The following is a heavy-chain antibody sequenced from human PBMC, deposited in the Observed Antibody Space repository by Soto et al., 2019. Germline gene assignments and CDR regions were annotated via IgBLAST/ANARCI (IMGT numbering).Heavy chain of an antibody. CDR3: ARDRSHYVWAISRTYGMDV. Sequence: QVQLQESGPGLVKPSQTLSLTCLVSGDSISSSYFYWSWIRQVPGKGPEWIGHIHNSGTTHYNPSLRSRLTISLDTSKKQFSLRLSSVNAADTAEYFCARDRSHYVWAISRTYGMDVWGQGTTVTVSS. D-gene: IGHD3-16*01. CDR1: GDSISSSYFY. CDR2: IHNSGTT. J-gene: IGHJ6*02. V-gene: IGHV4-31*03.